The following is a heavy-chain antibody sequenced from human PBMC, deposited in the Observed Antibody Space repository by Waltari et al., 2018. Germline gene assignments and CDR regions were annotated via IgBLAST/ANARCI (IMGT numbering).Heavy chain of an antibody. Sequence: QVQLVQSGAEVKTSGASVRVSCKASGYTLTSHQLYWLRQRPGQGLEWVGWIFPSSGATRYSQNFQGRVSLTRDTSLNIAYMDLTRLTSDDTATYYCARSPFDYWGQGTLVTVSS. CDR3: ARSPFDY. V-gene: IGHV1-2*02. J-gene: IGHJ4*02. CDR2: IFPSSGAT. CDR1: GYTLTSHQ.